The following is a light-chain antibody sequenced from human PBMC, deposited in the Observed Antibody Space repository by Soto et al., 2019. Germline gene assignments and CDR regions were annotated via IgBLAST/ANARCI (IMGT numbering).Light chain of an antibody. Sequence: DIVMTQSPDSLAVSLGERATINCKSSQSVLSSSNNKNYLAWYQQKPGQPPKLLIYWASTRESGVPDRFSGSGSRTDFPLTIGSLQAEDVAVYYCQQYYSAPYTFGQGTKLEIK. J-gene: IGKJ2*01. CDR3: QQYYSAPYT. V-gene: IGKV4-1*01. CDR2: WAS. CDR1: QSVLSSSNNKNY.